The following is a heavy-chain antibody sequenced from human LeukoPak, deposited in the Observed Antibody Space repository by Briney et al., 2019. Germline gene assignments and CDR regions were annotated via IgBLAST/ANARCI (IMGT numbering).Heavy chain of an antibody. D-gene: IGHD6-25*01. CDR3: AREQPDKDQQRLFLHFDY. CDR1: GFTLSDHY. V-gene: IGHV3-72*01. Sequence: PGGSLRLSCAASGFTLSDHYMDWVRQAPGKGLEWVGRIRNKARSFTTEYAASVKGRFTISIDEAKSSVYLQMDSPRAEDTAIYYCAREQPDKDQQRLFLHFDYWGQGTLVTVSP. CDR2: IRNKARSFTT. J-gene: IGHJ4*02.